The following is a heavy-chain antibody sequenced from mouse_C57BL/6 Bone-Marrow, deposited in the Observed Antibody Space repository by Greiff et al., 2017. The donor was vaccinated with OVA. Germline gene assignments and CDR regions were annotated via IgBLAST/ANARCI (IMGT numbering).Heavy chain of an antibody. V-gene: IGHV1-7*01. Sequence: QVQLQESGAELAKPGASVKLSCKASGYTFTSYWMHWVKPRPGQGLEWIGYINPSSGYTKYNQKFKDKDTLTADKSSSTAYMQLSSLTYEDSAVYYCARDEYYYGSSPFAYWGQGTLVTVSA. J-gene: IGHJ3*01. CDR3: ARDEYYYGSSPFAY. CDR2: INPSSGYT. CDR1: GYTFTSYW. D-gene: IGHD1-1*01.